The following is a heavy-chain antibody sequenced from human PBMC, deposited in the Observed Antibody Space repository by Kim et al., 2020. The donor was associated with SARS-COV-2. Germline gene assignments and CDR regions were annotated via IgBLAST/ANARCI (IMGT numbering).Heavy chain of an antibody. V-gene: IGHV3-21*01. Sequence: ADSVKGRFTISGDNAKTPLYLQMNSLRAEDTAVYYWASSAGTTGGGSDYWGQGTLVTVSS. D-gene: IGHD1-7*01. CDR3: ASSAGTTGGGSDY. J-gene: IGHJ4*02.